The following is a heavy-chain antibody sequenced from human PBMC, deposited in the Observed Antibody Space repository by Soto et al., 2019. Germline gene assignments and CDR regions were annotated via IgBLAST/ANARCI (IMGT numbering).Heavy chain of an antibody. D-gene: IGHD3-3*01. CDR2: MNPNSGNT. V-gene: IGHV1-8*01. CDR1: GYTFTSYD. CDR3: ARGPYDFWSGSYCPRPSYYMDV. J-gene: IGHJ6*03. Sequence: QVQLVQSGAEVKKPGASVKVSCKASGYTFTSYDINWVRQATGQGLEWMGWMNPNSGNTGYAQKFQGRVTMTRNTSISTAYMELSSLRSEDTAVYYCARGPYDFWSGSYCPRPSYYMDVWGKGTTVTVSS.